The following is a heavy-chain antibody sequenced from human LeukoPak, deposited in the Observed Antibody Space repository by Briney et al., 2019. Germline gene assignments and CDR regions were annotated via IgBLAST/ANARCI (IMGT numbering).Heavy chain of an antibody. Sequence: PGGSLRLSCAASGFTFSSYEMNRVRQAPGKGLEWVAVIWYDGSNKYYADSVKGRFTISRDNSKNTLYVQMSSLRAEDTAVYYCARSNNGGWGYCDYWGQGSLVTVSS. V-gene: IGHV3-33*08. CDR2: IWYDGSNK. CDR3: ARSNNGGWGYCDY. CDR1: GFTFSSYE. D-gene: IGHD3-16*01. J-gene: IGHJ4*02.